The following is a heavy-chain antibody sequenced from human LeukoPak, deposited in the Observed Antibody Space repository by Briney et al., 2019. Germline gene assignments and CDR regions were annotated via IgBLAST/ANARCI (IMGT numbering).Heavy chain of an antibody. CDR3: ATGNYSYGYNYFGS. Sequence: GASVKVSCKVSGYTLIEISMHWVRQSPGKGLDWMGGFDPGEGETIYAQKFQGRVTMTEDTSTDTAYMELSSLTSDGTAVYYCATGNYSYGYNYFGSWGQGTLVTVSS. CDR1: GYTLIEIS. V-gene: IGHV1-24*01. CDR2: FDPGEGET. D-gene: IGHD5-18*01. J-gene: IGHJ4*02.